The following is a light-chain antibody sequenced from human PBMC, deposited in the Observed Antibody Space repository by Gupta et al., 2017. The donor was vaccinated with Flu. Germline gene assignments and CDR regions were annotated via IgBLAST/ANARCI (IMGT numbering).Light chain of an antibody. CDR1: TSNIGSNT. V-gene: IGLV1-44*01. CDR3: AAWDDSLNGPA. J-gene: IGLJ3*02. Sequence: QSVLTHPPSVSATPGPSATIPCSGSTSNIGSNTVTWYQQLPGTAPKLLIYINDQRPSGVPDRFSGSKSGTSASLAITGLQSEDEAGYYCAAWDDSLNGPAFGGGTKLTVL. CDR2: IND.